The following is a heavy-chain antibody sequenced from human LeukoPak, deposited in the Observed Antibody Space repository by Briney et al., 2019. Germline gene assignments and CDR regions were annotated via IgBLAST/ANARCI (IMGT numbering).Heavy chain of an antibody. D-gene: IGHD3-10*01. CDR1: GYSISSGYY. V-gene: IGHV4-38-2*01. J-gene: IGHJ4*02. Sequence: SETLSLTCAVSGYSISSGYYWGWIRQPPGNGLEWIGSIYHSGSTYYNPSLKSRVTISVDTSKNQFSLKLSSVTAADTAVYYCARGTGFDYWGQGTLVTVSS. CDR3: ARGTGFDY. CDR2: IYHSGST.